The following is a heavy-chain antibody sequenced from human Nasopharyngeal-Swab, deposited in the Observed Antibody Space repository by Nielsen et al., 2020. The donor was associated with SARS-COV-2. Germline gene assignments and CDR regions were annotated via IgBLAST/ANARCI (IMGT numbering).Heavy chain of an antibody. CDR2: IYYSGST. Sequence: WIRQPPGKGLEWIGYIYYSGSTYYNPSLKSRVTISVDTSKNQFSLKLSSVTAAGTAVYYCARGARITIFGVVSQLDVWGQGTTVTVSS. D-gene: IGHD3-3*01. J-gene: IGHJ6*02. CDR3: ARGARITIFGVVSQLDV. V-gene: IGHV4-31*02.